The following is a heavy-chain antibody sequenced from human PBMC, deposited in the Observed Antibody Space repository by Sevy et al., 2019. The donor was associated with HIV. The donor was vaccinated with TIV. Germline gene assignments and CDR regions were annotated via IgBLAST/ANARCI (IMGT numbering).Heavy chain of an antibody. V-gene: IGHV1-8*01. CDR3: ARRKEERRPLGY. CDR2: MNPNSGNT. J-gene: IGHJ4*02. Sequence: ASVKVSCKASGYSFTSYDINWVRQATGQGLEWMGWMNPNSGNTGYAQNFQGRVTLTRNTSISTAYMELSGLTSEDTGIYYCARRKEERRPLGYWGQGALVTVSS. D-gene: IGHD1-1*01. CDR1: GYSFTSYD.